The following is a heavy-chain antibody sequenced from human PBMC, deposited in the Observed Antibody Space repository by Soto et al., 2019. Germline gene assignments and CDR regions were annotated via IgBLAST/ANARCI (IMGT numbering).Heavy chain of an antibody. Sequence: SETLSLTCAVSGYSISSGYYWGWIRQPPGKGLEWIGSIYHSGSTYYNPSLKSRVTISVDTSKNQFSLKLSSVTAADTAVYYCARVGHRMITFGGVIVLSGMDVWGQGTTVTVSS. CDR1: GYSISSGYY. D-gene: IGHD3-16*02. CDR2: IYHSGST. V-gene: IGHV4-38-2*01. J-gene: IGHJ6*02. CDR3: ARVGHRMITFGGVIVLSGMDV.